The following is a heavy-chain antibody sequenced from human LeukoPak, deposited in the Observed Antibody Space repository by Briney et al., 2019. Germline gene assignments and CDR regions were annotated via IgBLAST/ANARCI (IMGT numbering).Heavy chain of an antibody. CDR3: ASNQDYRFEY. J-gene: IGHJ4*02. D-gene: IGHD4-11*01. CDR1: GFTFSSYS. Sequence: GGSLRLSCAASGFTFSSYSMNWVRQAPGKGLEWVSYISSSGSTIYYADSVKGRFTISRDNAKNSLYLQMNRLRTDETAVYYCASNQDYRFEYWGQGTLVTVSS. CDR2: ISSSGSTI. V-gene: IGHV3-48*04.